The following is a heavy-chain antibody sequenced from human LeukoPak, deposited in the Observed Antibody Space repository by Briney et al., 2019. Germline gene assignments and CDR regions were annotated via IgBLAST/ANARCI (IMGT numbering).Heavy chain of an antibody. D-gene: IGHD1-1*01. Sequence: GGSLRLSCAASGFILSSYRMHWVRQAPGKGLVWVSRITSDGSSTIYADSVKGRFTSSRDNAKNTLYLQMNSLRVEDTAVYYCARDINWALGNPWGQGTLVIVSS. J-gene: IGHJ5*02. V-gene: IGHV3-74*01. CDR3: ARDINWALGNP. CDR1: GFILSSYR. CDR2: ITSDGSST.